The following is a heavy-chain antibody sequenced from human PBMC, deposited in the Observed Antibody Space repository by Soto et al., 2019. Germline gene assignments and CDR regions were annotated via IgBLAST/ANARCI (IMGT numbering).Heavy chain of an antibody. V-gene: IGHV4-34*01. CDR2: INHSGST. Sequence: SETLSLTCAVYGGSFSGYYWSWIRQPPGKGLEWIGEINHSGSTNYNPSLKSRVTISVDTSKNQFSLKLSSVTAADTAVYYCARGTLSDAFDIWGQGTMVTVSS. J-gene: IGHJ3*02. CDR3: ARGTLSDAFDI. CDR1: GGSFSGYY.